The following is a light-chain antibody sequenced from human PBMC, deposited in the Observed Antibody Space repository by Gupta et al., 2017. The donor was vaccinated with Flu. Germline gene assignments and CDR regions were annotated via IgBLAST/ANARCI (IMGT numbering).Light chain of an antibody. CDR2: EDN. CDR1: SGSIASSY. CDR3: VSYSSSDHVV. V-gene: IGLV6-57*01. Sequence: VTIAWTPSSGSIASSYVQYCHQHPRSSPTAVIDEDNQGPSWGPHRFSGSFDSSTNATSLTISVLNADDEADYCCVSYSSSDHVVFGGGTKLTVL. J-gene: IGLJ2*01.